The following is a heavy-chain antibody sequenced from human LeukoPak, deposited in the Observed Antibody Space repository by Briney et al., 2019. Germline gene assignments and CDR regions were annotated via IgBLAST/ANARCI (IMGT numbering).Heavy chain of an antibody. CDR2: ISGSGGST. CDR3: ARATTYCSSTSCYHDYYYYMDV. V-gene: IGHV3-23*01. J-gene: IGHJ6*03. CDR1: GFTFSSYG. D-gene: IGHD2-2*01. Sequence: GGSLRLSCAASGFTFSSYGMSWVRQAPGKGLEWVSAISGSGGSTYYADSVKGRFTISRDNSKNTLYLQMNSLRAEDTAVYYCARATTYCSSTSCYHDYYYYMDVWGKGTTVTISS.